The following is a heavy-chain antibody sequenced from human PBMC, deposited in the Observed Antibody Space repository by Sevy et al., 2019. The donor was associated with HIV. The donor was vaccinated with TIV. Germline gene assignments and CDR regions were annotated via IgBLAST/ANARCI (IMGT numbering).Heavy chain of an antibody. CDR1: GFTFSSYA. V-gene: IGHV3-30-3*01. Sequence: GGSLRLSCAASGFTFSSYAMHWVRQAPGKGLEWVAVISYDGSNKYYADSVKGRFTISRDNSKNTLYLQMNSLRAEDTAVYYCAWAIAAAGISGAFDIWGQGTMVTVSS. CDR2: ISYDGSNK. D-gene: IGHD6-13*01. J-gene: IGHJ3*02. CDR3: AWAIAAAGISGAFDI.